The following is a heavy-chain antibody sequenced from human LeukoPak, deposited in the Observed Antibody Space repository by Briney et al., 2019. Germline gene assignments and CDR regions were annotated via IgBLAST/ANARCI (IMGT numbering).Heavy chain of an antibody. D-gene: IGHD1-26*01. J-gene: IGHJ4*02. Sequence: GGSLRLSCAASGFTFDSNSMSWVRQAPGKGLERVANIKQDGSEKYYVDSVKGRFTISRDNAKNSLYLQVNSLRAEDTAVYYCARPRLYSGSPDFDSWGQGTLVTVSS. CDR2: IKQDGSEK. CDR1: GFTFDSNS. V-gene: IGHV3-7*01. CDR3: ARPRLYSGSPDFDS.